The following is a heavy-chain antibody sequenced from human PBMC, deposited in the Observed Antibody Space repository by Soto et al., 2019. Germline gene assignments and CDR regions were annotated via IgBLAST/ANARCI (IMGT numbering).Heavy chain of an antibody. CDR2: IIPIFGTA. D-gene: IGHD2-2*01. CDR1: GGTFSSYA. Sequence: SVKVCCKASGGTFSSYAISWVRQAPGQGLEWTGGIIPIFGTANYAQKFQGRVTIAADESTSTAYMELSSLRSEDTAVYYCASGEIDQLLVYYYFSMDVWVQVSVVTVS. CDR3: ASGEIDQLLVYYYFSMDV. V-gene: IGHV1-69*13. J-gene: IGHJ6*02.